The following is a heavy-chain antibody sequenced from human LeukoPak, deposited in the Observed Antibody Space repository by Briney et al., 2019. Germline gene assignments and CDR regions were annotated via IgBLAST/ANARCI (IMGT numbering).Heavy chain of an antibody. D-gene: IGHD3-10*01. V-gene: IGHV6-1*01. Sequence: SQTLSLTCAISGDSVSRTDGGWNWIRQSPSRGLEWLGRTYYRSKWYYDDALSVESRISIKPDTSKNQLTLQLNSVTPEDAALYFCARGGLVRGSINSFIAFDVWGQGIMVTVSS. J-gene: IGHJ3*01. CDR2: TYYRSKWYY. CDR3: ARGGLVRGSINSFIAFDV. CDR1: GDSVSRTDGG.